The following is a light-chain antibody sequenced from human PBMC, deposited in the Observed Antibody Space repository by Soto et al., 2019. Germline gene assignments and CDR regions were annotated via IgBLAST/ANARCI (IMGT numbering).Light chain of an antibody. V-gene: IGKV3-11*01. J-gene: IGKJ5*01. Sequence: EIVLTQSPYTLSLSPLEIATLSCRASQSVSSNLAWYQQKPGQAPRLLIYDASNRATGIPARFSGSGSGTDFTLTISSLEPADFAVYYCQQRSNWPPITFGQGTRLEIK. CDR3: QQRSNWPPIT. CDR2: DAS. CDR1: QSVSSN.